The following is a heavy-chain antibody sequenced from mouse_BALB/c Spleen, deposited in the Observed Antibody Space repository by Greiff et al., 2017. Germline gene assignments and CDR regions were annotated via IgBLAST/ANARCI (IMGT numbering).Heavy chain of an antibody. D-gene: IGHD3-1*01. Sequence: EVQGVESGGGLVQPGGSRKLSCAASGFTFSSFGMHWVRQAPEKGLEWVAYISSGSSTIYYADTVKGRFTISRDNPKNTLFLQMTSLRSEDTAMYYCARSGGNYVDYWGQGTTLTVSS. V-gene: IGHV5-17*02. J-gene: IGHJ2*01. CDR2: ISSGSSTI. CDR3: ARSGGNYVDY. CDR1: GFTFSSFG.